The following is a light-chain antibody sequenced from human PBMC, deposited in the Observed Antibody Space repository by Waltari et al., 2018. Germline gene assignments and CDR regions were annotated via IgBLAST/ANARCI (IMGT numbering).Light chain of an antibody. CDR2: DAS. J-gene: IGKJ4*01. Sequence: EIVLTQSPAILSFSPGERATLSCRASQSVGTYLAWDQQLPGQSPRLLIYDASYRATGIPARFSGSGSETDFTLTISSLQPEDYAVYYCQQRRNWPLTFGGGTRVQI. CDR3: QQRRNWPLT. V-gene: IGKV3-11*01. CDR1: QSVGTY.